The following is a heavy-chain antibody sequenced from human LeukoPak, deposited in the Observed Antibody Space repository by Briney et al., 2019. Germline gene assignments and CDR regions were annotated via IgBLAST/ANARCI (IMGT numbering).Heavy chain of an antibody. D-gene: IGHD1-26*01. Sequence: PGGSLRLSCVASGFTFSSYAIHWVRQAPGRRLEWVAVLSSDGSNKYYADSVKGRFTISRDNSKNTLYLHMNSLRPEDTAVYYCAKGRGPREDLDYWGQGTLVIVSS. V-gene: IGHV3-30*04. CDR3: AKGRGPREDLDY. J-gene: IGHJ4*02. CDR1: GFTFSSYA. CDR2: LSSDGSNK.